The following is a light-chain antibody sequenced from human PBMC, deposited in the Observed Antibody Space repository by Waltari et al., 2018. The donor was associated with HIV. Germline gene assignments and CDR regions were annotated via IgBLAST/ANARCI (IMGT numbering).Light chain of an antibody. CDR1: QTISSY. Sequence: DTQLTQSPSSLSASLRHRVPITCRASQTISSYLNWYQQKPGKAPKLLIYAASSLQSGVPSRFSGSGSGTDFTLTISSLQPEDSATYYCQQSYSPLTFGGGTKVEIK. CDR3: QQSYSPLT. CDR2: AAS. J-gene: IGKJ4*01. V-gene: IGKV1-39*01.